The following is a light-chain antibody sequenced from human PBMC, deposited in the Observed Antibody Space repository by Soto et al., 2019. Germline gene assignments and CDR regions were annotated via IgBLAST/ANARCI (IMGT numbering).Light chain of an antibody. CDR2: DVS. CDR1: SSDVGGYNY. Sequence: QSALTQPASVSGSPGQSITISCTGTSSDVGGYNYVSWYQQHPGKAPKLMIYDVSNRPSGVSNRFSGSKSGNTASLTISGLQAEDEADYYCSSSTSSSTLVVFGGGTKLPVL. J-gene: IGLJ2*01. V-gene: IGLV2-14*01. CDR3: SSSTSSSTLVV.